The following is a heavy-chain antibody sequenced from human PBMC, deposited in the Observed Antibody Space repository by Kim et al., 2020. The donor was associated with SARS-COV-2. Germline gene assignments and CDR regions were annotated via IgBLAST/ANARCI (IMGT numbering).Heavy chain of an antibody. J-gene: IGHJ6*02. CDR3: AREFGELFHYYYYGMDV. V-gene: IGHV1-69*04. D-gene: IGHD3-10*01. CDR1: GGTFSSYA. CDR2: IIPILGIA. Sequence: SVKVSCKASGGTFSSYAISWVRQAPGQGLEWMGRIIPILGIANYAQKFQGRVTITADKSTSTAYMELSSLRSEDTAVYYCAREFGELFHYYYYGMDVWG.